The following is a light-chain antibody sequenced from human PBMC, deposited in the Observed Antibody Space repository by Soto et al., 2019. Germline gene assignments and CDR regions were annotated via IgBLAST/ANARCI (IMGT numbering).Light chain of an antibody. V-gene: IGKV3-20*01. CDR1: QSVTTN. J-gene: IGKJ2*01. CDR2: GTS. Sequence: EIVMTQSPATLSVSPGERATLSCRASQSVTTNLAWYQQKPGQAPRLLIYGTSNRATGIPDRFSGSGSGTDFTLTISALEPEDFAVYYCQRYGSSPLYAFGQGTKLEI. CDR3: QRYGSSPLYA.